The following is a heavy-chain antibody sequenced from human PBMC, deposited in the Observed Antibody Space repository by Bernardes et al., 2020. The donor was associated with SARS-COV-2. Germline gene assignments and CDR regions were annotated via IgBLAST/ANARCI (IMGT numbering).Heavy chain of an antibody. CDR2: INSDGRTT. Sequence: GGSLRLSCAASGFTFSSYWMHWVSQGPGKGLVWVARINSDGRTTTYADSVKGRFTISRDNGKNTLHLQMNSLRDEDTAVYYCVRGPSDGHGRFEYWGQGAQVTVSS. CDR1: GFTFSSYW. J-gene: IGHJ4*02. CDR3: VRGPSDGHGRFEY. V-gene: IGHV3-74*01.